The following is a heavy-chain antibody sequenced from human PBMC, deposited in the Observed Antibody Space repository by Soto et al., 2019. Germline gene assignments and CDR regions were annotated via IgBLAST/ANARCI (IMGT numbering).Heavy chain of an antibody. Sequence: ASVKVSCQASGYTFAHYGISWVRQAPGQGLEWMGWISGNNGATNYAPKMQGRVTMTIDTSTDTAYMDLRSLRSDDTAVYFCAIDRKDVRVHGNWFYAWGQGNLVTVYS. V-gene: IGHV1-18*04. J-gene: IGHJ5*02. D-gene: IGHD1-1*01. CDR1: GYTFAHYG. CDR2: ISGNNGAT. CDR3: AIDRKDVRVHGNWFYA.